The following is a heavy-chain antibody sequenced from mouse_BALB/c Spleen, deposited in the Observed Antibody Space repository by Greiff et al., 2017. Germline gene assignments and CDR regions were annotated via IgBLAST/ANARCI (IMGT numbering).Heavy chain of an antibody. J-gene: IGHJ2*01. CDR2: IDPSDSYT. D-gene: IGHD2-14*01. Sequence: VQLQQPGAELVKPGASVKLSCKASGYTFTSYWMHWVKQRPGQGLEWIGEIDPSDSYTNYNQKFKGKATLTVDKSSSTAYMQLSSLTSEDSAVYYCARGNYRSYFDYWGQGTTLTVSS. CDR3: ARGNYRSYFDY. V-gene: IGHV1-69*02. CDR1: GYTFTSYW.